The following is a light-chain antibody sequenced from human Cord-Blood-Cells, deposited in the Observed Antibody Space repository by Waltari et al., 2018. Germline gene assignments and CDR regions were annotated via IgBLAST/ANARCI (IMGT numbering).Light chain of an antibody. V-gene: IGKV4-1*01. CDR1: QSVLYSSNNKNY. Sequence: DIVMTQSPDSLAVSLGERATINCKSSQSVLYSSNNKNYLAWYQQKPGQPPKLLIYWASTRESGVPDRFSGSGSGTDFTLTISILQAEDVAVYYCQQDYSTPPTFGQGTKVEIK. J-gene: IGKJ1*01. CDR3: QQDYSTPPT. CDR2: WAS.